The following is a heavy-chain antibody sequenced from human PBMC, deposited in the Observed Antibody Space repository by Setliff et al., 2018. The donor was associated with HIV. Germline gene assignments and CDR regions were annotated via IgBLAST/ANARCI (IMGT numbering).Heavy chain of an antibody. V-gene: IGHV4-59*12. J-gene: IGHJ5*01. CDR1: GVSISTYY. CDR2: IYSSGST. CDR3: ARARLELRQYWFDS. Sequence: SETLSLTCTVSGVSISTYYWIWIRQSPGKGLEWIGYIYSSGSTNSNPSLSSRVSMSVDTSKSQFSLKLNSVTAADTAVYYCARARLELRQYWFDSWGQGSPVTVSS. D-gene: IGHD1-7*01.